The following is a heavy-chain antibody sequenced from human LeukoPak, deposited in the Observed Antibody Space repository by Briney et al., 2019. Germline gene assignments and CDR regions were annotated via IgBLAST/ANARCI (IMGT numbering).Heavy chain of an antibody. Sequence: PGGSLRLSCTASGFTVSSDYMSWVRQAPGEGLEWVSVTYSGGKTYYAGSVKGRFTISRNNSKNTLYLQMNSLRAEDTAVYYCAREPPGDGFDYWGQGTLVTVSS. D-gene: IGHD3-10*01. CDR3: AREPPGDGFDY. J-gene: IGHJ4*02. CDR1: GFTVSSDY. CDR2: TYSGGKT. V-gene: IGHV3-66*01.